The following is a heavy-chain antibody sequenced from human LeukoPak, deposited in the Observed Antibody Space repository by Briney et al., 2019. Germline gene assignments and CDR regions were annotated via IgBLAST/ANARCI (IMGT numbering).Heavy chain of an antibody. Sequence: PGGPLRLSCAASGFTFDDYGMSWVRQAPGKGLEWVSGINWNGGSTGYADSVKGRFTISRDNAKNSLYLQMNSLRAEDTALYYCARHRGSGSYQAFDYWGQGTLVTVSS. CDR1: GFTFDDYG. J-gene: IGHJ4*02. CDR2: INWNGGST. CDR3: ARHRGSGSYQAFDY. V-gene: IGHV3-20*04. D-gene: IGHD3-10*01.